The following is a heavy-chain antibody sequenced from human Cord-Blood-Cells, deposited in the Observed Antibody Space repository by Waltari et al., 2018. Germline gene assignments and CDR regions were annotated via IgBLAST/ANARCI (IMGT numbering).Heavy chain of an antibody. D-gene: IGHD6-19*01. Sequence: QLQLQESGPGLVKPSETLSLTCTVSGGSISSSSYYWGWIRQPPGKGLEWIGSIYYSGSTYYNPSLKSRVTISVDTSKNQFSLKLSSVTAADTAVYYCARGRPVADYYFDYWGQGTLVTVSS. J-gene: IGHJ4*02. CDR1: GGSISSSSYY. CDR2: IYYSGST. V-gene: IGHV4-39*01. CDR3: ARGRPVADYYFDY.